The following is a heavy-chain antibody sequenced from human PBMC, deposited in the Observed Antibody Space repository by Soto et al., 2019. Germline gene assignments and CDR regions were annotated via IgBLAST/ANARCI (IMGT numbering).Heavy chain of an antibody. CDR3: ARYCSGGSCFDWFDP. J-gene: IGHJ5*02. V-gene: IGHV4-31*03. CDR1: GGSISSGGYY. D-gene: IGHD2-15*01. Sequence: SETLSLTCSVSGGSISSGGYYWSWIRQYSGKCLEWIGYIYYGGRTYFNPSLKSRITISIDTSKSQFSLRLNSVTAADTAVYYCARYCSGGSCFDWFDPWGQGTLVTVS. CDR2: IYYGGRT.